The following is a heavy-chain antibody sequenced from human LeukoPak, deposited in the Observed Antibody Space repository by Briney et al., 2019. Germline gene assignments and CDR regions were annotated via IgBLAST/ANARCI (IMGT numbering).Heavy chain of an antibody. CDR3: ARMGAAQLDYYGMDV. D-gene: IGHD1-26*01. CDR1: GGTFSSYA. CDR2: IIPIFGTA. J-gene: IGHJ6*02. Sequence: ASVKVSCKASGGTFSSYAISWVRQAPGQGLEWMGGIIPIFGTANYAQKFQGRVTITTDESTSTAYMELSSLRSEDTAVYYCARMGAAQLDYYGMDVWGQGTTVTVSS. V-gene: IGHV1-69*05.